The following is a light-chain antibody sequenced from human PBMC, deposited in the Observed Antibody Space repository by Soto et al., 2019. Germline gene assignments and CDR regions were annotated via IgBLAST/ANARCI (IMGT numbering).Light chain of an antibody. J-gene: IGKJ3*01. V-gene: IGKV3-11*01. Sequence: ETVLTQSPATLSLSPGERATLSCRASQSVSRYLAWYQQKPGQAPRLLIYNASNRATGIPARFSGSGSGTDFTLTISSLEPEDFAVYYCQQRSNWPLVTFGPGTKVEI. CDR2: NAS. CDR3: QQRSNWPLVT. CDR1: QSVSRY.